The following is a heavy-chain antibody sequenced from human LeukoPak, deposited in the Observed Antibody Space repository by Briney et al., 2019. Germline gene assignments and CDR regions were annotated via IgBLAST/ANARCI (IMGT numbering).Heavy chain of an antibody. D-gene: IGHD3-22*01. V-gene: IGHV3-49*04. CDR1: GFSFGDYA. CDR3: SRSQGYYDSSAFDY. Sequence: GGSLRLSCTASGFSFGDYAMNWVRQAPGKGLEWVGFIRRKGYGGTTEYAASVKGRFTISRDDSKSIAYLQMNSLKTEDTAVYYCSRSQGYYDSSAFDYWGQETLVTVSS. CDR2: IRRKGYGGTT. J-gene: IGHJ4*02.